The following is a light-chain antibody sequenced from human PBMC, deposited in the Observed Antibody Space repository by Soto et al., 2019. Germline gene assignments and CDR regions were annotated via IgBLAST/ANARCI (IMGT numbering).Light chain of an antibody. V-gene: IGKV1-5*03. Sequence: DIRMTQSPSTLSASVGDRVTITCRASQSISTWLAWYQHKPGKAPKLLIYQASNLEGGVPSRFSGSGSGTEFTLTISSLQPDDFATYYCQQYSINSRPFGQGTKVETK. CDR3: QQYSINSRP. CDR1: QSISTW. J-gene: IGKJ1*01. CDR2: QAS.